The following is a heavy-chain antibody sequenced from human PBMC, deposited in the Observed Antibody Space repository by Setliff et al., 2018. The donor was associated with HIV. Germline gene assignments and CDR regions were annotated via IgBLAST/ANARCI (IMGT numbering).Heavy chain of an antibody. CDR1: GYTFTDYY. V-gene: IGHV1-2*02. CDR2: INPNSGGT. CDR3: ARRPGHYLFDY. D-gene: IGHD1-26*01. Sequence: ASVKVSCKASGYTFTDYYMHWVRQAPGQGLEWMGWINPNSGGTNYEQKFQGRVTMASDTSISTAYMELSSLRSDDTAVYYCARRPGHYLFDYWGQGTLVTVSS. J-gene: IGHJ4*02.